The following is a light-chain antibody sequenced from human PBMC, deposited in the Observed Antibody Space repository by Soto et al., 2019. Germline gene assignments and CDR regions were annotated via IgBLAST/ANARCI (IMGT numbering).Light chain of an antibody. Sequence: QSVLTQPASVSGSPGQSIAISCPGTSIDVGAYNSVSWYQQYPGKAPKLMIHDVSNRPSGVSDRFSGSKSGNTASLTISGLQAEDEADYYCSSYTSSNSYVFGSGTKVTV. V-gene: IGLV2-14*01. CDR3: SSYTSSNSYV. CDR1: SIDVGAYNS. J-gene: IGLJ1*01. CDR2: DVS.